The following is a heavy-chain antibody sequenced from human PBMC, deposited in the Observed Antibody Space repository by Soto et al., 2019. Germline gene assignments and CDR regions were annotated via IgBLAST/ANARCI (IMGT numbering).Heavy chain of an antibody. J-gene: IGHJ2*01. CDR2: IIPIFGTA. D-gene: IGHD6-13*01. V-gene: IGHV1-69*13. CDR3: ARLGQVVTTDWYFDL. Sequence: ASVKVSCKASGGTFSSYAISWVRQAPGQGLEWMGGIIPIFGTANYAQKFQGRVTITADESTSTAYMELSSLRSEDTAVYYCARLGQVVTTDWYFDLWGRGTLVTVSS. CDR1: GGTFSSYA.